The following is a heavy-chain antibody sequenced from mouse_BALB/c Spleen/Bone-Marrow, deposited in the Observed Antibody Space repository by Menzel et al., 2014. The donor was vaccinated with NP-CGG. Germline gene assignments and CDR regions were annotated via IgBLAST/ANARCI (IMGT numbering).Heavy chain of an antibody. Sequence: VQLKQSGPELEKPGASVKISCKASGYSFTGYNMNWVKQSDGRSLEWIGNIDPYYGGTSYNQEFRGKATLTVDKSSSTAYMQLTSLTSEDSAVYYCARNHFGSNSLGYWGQGTLVTVSA. CDR3: ARNHFGSNSLGY. CDR1: GYSFTGYN. CDR2: IDPYYGGT. J-gene: IGHJ3*01. V-gene: IGHV1S135*01. D-gene: IGHD1-1*01.